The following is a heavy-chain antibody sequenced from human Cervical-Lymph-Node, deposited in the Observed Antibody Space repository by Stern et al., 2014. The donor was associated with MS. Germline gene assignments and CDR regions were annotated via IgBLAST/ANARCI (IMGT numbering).Heavy chain of an antibody. CDR2: ISYSGSA. CDR1: GGSVNDGGHY. Sequence: QLQLQESGPRVVQPSQTLSLSCTVSGGSVNDGGHYWTWIRQHPGKGLEWIGYISYSGSAIYSPSLKSRVTISLDTSKNHFSLNMTSVTAADTAMYFCASSGSYARYYFDLWGQGTLVTVSS. CDR3: ASSGSYARYYFDL. J-gene: IGHJ4*01. D-gene: IGHD1-26*01. V-gene: IGHV4-31*03.